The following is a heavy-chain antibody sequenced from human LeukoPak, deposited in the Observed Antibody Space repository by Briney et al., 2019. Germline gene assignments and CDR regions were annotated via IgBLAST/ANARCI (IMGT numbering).Heavy chain of an antibody. CDR1: GYTFTGYY. D-gene: IGHD1-26*01. CDR2: INPNSGGT. CDR3: ARAWWELAAFDY. Sequence: VASVKVSCKASGYTFTGYYMHWVRQAPGQGLEWMGWINPNSGGTNYAQKFQGRVTVTRDTAIRTAYMELSRLRSDDTAVYYCARAWWELAAFDYWGQGTLVTVSS. V-gene: IGHV1-2*02. J-gene: IGHJ4*02.